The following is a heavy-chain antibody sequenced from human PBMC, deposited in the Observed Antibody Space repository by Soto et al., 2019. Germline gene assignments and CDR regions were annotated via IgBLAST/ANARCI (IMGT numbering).Heavy chain of an antibody. CDR1: GFTFSSYW. V-gene: IGHV3-7*03. Sequence: VSLRLSCAASGFTFSSYWMSWVRQAPGKGLEWVANIKQDGSEKYYVDSVKGRFTISRDNAKNSLYLQMNSLRAEDTAVYYCARVRYCSSTSCYTLPDYWGQGTLVTVSS. CDR3: ARVRYCSSTSCYTLPDY. D-gene: IGHD2-2*02. CDR2: IKQDGSEK. J-gene: IGHJ4*02.